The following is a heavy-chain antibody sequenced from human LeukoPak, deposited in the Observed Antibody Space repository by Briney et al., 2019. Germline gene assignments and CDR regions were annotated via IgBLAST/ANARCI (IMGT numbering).Heavy chain of an antibody. D-gene: IGHD2-2*01. CDR1: GYTFNGYY. CDR3: ARVYCSRTSCYNWFDP. CDR2: INPNSGGT. V-gene: IGHV1-2*02. Sequence: ASVEVSCKASGYTFNGYYMHWMRQAPGQGLEWMGWINPNSGGTNYAQKFQGRVTMTRDTSISTAYMELSSLRSEDTAMYYCARVYCSRTSCYNWFDPWGQGTLVTVSS. J-gene: IGHJ5*02.